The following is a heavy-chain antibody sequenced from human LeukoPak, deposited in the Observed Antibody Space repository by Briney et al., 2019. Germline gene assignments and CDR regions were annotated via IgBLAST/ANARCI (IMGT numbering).Heavy chain of an antibody. D-gene: IGHD3-10*01. J-gene: IGHJ4*02. V-gene: IGHV3-23*01. Sequence: GGSLRLSCAASGFTFSSYAMSWVRQAPGKGLEWVSAISGSGGSTYYADSVKGRFTISRDNSKNTLYLQMNSLRAEDTAVYYCAKSFWWFGEFSPFDYWGQGTLVTVSS. CDR3: AKSFWWFGEFSPFDY. CDR1: GFTFSSYA. CDR2: ISGSGGST.